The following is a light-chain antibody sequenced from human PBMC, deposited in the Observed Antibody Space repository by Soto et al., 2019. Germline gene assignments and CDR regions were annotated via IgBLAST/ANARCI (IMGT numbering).Light chain of an antibody. V-gene: IGKV3-15*01. J-gene: IGKJ5*01. CDR1: QSVTSN. CDR2: GAS. Sequence: EIVMTQSPATLSVSPGERATLSCRASQSVTSNLAWYQQKPGQAPRLLIYGASTRATGIPGRFSGSGSGTESTLTISSLESEDFAVYYCQQHNNWPPITFGQGTRLEIK. CDR3: QQHNNWPPIT.